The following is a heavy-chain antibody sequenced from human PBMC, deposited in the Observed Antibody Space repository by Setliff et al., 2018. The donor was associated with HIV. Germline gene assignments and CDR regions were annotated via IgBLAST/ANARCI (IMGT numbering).Heavy chain of an antibody. D-gene: IGHD3-16*01. J-gene: IGHJ6*02. CDR3: ARRKGGYGLDV. CDR2: ICYSGTT. CDR1: GGSISSSSYY. Sequence: SETLSLTCTVSGGSISSSSYYWGWIRQPPGKGLEWIGSICYSGTTNYGPSFKSRLTIWVDMSKNQFSLKLTSVTAADTAVYYCARRKGGYGLDVWGQGTTVTVSS. V-gene: IGHV4-39*01.